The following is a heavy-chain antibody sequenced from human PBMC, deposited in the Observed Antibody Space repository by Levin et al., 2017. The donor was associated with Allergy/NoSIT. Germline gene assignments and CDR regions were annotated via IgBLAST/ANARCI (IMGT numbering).Heavy chain of an antibody. J-gene: IGHJ4*02. CDR2: IKQDGSEK. CDR3: ARGWRGVGSPLDY. D-gene: IGHD3-10*01. V-gene: IGHV3-7*02. Sequence: PGGSLRLSCAASGFTFSSYWMSWVRQAPGKGLEWVANIKQDGSEKYYVDSVKGRFTISRDNAKNSLYLQMNSLRAEDTAVYYCARGWRGVGSPLDYWGQGTLVTVSS. CDR1: GFTFSSYW.